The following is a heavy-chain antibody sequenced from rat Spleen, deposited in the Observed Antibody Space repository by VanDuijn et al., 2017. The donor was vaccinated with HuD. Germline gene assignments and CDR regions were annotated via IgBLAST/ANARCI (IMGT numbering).Heavy chain of an antibody. CDR3: VRSGTGWELRYFDH. D-gene: IGHD5-1*01. J-gene: IGHJ2*01. CDR2: IDSAGST. CDR1: FYSITSSYR. V-gene: IGHV3-3*01. Sequence: EVQLQESGPGLVKPSQSLSLTCSVTFYSITSSYRWSWVRKFPGNKLEWMGYIDSAGSTNYNPSLKSRISITRDTSKNQFFLQVNSGTTEETATNYCVRSGTGWELRYFDHWGQGVMVTVSS.